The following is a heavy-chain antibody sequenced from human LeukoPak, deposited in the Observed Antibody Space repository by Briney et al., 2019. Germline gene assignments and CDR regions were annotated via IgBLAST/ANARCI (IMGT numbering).Heavy chain of an antibody. Sequence: TGGSLRLSCAASGFTFSSYSINWVRQAPGKGLEWVSSISSSSSYIYYADSVKGRFTISRDNAKNSLYLQMNSLRAEDTAVYYCARDKEGATEYWGQGTLVTVSS. CDR1: GFTFSSYS. D-gene: IGHD1-26*01. CDR3: ARDKEGATEY. J-gene: IGHJ4*02. CDR2: ISSSSSYI. V-gene: IGHV3-21*01.